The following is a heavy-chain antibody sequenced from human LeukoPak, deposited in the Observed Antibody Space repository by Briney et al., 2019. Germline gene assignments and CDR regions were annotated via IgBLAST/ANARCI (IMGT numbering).Heavy chain of an antibody. V-gene: IGHV4-59*08. Sequence: PSETLSLTCTVSGGSISSYYWSWIRQPPGKGLEWIGYIYYSGSTNYNPSLKSRVTISVDTSKNQFSLKLSSVTAADTAVYYCARNLYGSGSAIDYWGQGTLVTVSS. J-gene: IGHJ4*02. CDR2: IYYSGST. CDR1: GGSISSYY. D-gene: IGHD3-10*01. CDR3: ARNLYGSGSAIDY.